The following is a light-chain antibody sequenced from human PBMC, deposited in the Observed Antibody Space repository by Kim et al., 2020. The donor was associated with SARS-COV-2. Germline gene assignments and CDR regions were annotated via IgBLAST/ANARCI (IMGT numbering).Light chain of an antibody. CDR3: QQYSHWLPYT. CDR1: QSVDSN. Sequence: EIVMTQSPATLSVSPGERVTLSCRASQSVDSNLAWYQQKPGQAPRLLIYGASTRATDIPARFSGSGSGTEFTLIISSLQSEDFAVYYCQQYSHWLPYTCGQGTKLE. J-gene: IGKJ2*01. CDR2: GAS. V-gene: IGKV3-15*01.